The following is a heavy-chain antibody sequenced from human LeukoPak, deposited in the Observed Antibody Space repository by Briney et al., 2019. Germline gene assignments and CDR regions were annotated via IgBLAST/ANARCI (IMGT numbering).Heavy chain of an antibody. CDR1: GFTFSSYG. D-gene: IGHD2-2*01. J-gene: IGHJ6*03. Sequence: GGSLRLSCAASGFTFSSYGMHWVRQAPGKGLEWVSVIWYDGSNKYYADSVKGRFTISRGNSKNTLYLQMNSLRAEDTAVYYCAKTGYCSSASCYYYYYYMDVWGKGTTVTVSS. V-gene: IGHV3-33*06. CDR3: AKTGYCSSASCYYYYYYMDV. CDR2: IWYDGSNK.